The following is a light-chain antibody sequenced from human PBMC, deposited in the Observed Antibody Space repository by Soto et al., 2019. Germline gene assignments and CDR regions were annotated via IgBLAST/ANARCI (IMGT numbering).Light chain of an antibody. CDR2: EVS. J-gene: IGLJ3*02. CDR1: SSDVGDYNY. Sequence: QSVLTQPASVSGSPGQSITISCTGTSSDVGDYNYVSWYHQHPGKAPKLMIYEVSNRPSGVSNRFSGSKSGNTASLTISGLQAEDEADYYCSSYTSSNTWVFGGGTKLTVL. V-gene: IGLV2-14*01. CDR3: SSYTSSNTWV.